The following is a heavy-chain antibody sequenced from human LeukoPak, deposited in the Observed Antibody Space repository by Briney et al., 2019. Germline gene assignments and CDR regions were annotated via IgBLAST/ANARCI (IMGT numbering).Heavy chain of an antibody. CDR3: ARSASPGYSSGWYGIAVAGTAEFFDY. CDR1: GYTFTSYA. Sequence: SCKASGYTFTSYAMHWVRQAPGKGLEWVAVISYDGSNKYYADSVKGRFTISRDNSKNTLYLQMNSLRAEDTAVYYCARSASPGYSSGWYGIAVAGTAEFFDYWGQGTLVTVSS. D-gene: IGHD6-19*01. CDR2: ISYDGSNK. J-gene: IGHJ4*02. V-gene: IGHV3-30-3*01.